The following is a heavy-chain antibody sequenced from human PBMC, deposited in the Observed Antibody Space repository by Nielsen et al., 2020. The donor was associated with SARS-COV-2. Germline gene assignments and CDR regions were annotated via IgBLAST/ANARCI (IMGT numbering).Heavy chain of an antibody. D-gene: IGHD6-13*01. CDR3: ASKIAAADKNYYYYYYMDV. CDR1: GGSISSGGYY. CDR2: IYYSGST. Sequence: SETLSLTCTVSGGSISSGGYYWSWIRQHPGKGLEWIGYIYYSGSTNYNPSLKSRVTISVDTSKNQFSLKLSSVTAADTAVYYCASKIAAADKNYYYYYYMDVWGKGTTVTVSS. V-gene: IGHV4-61*08. J-gene: IGHJ6*03.